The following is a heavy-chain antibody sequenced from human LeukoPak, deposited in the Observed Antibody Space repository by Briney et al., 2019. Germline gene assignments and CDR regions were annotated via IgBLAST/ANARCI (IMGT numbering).Heavy chain of an antibody. V-gene: IGHV4-30-4*01. Sequence: SETLSLTCTVSGGSISSGDYYWSWIRQPPGKGLEWIGYIYYSGSTYYNPSLKSRVTISVDTSKNQFSLKLSSVTAADTAVYYCARAVVVAARFDPWGQGTLVTVSS. J-gene: IGHJ5*02. CDR2: IYYSGST. D-gene: IGHD2-15*01. CDR1: GGSISSGDYY. CDR3: ARAVVVAARFDP.